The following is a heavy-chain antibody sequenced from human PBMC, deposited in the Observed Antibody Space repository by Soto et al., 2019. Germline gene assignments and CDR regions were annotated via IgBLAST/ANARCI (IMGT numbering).Heavy chain of an antibody. V-gene: IGHV4-34*01. CDR1: GGSFSGYY. CDR3: ARAVTTVTTDGANAFGI. D-gene: IGHD4-17*01. J-gene: IGHJ3*02. Sequence: SETLSLTCAVYGGSFSGYYWSWIRQPPGKGLEWIGEINHSGSTNYNPSLKSRVTISVDTSKNQFSLKLSSVTAADTAVYYCARAVTTVTTDGANAFGIWGQGTMVTVSS. CDR2: INHSGST.